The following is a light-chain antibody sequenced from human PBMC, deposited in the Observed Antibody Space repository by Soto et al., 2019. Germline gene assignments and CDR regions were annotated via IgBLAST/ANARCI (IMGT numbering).Light chain of an antibody. J-gene: IGLJ1*01. CDR2: DIT. CDR3: TSYTSSNTYV. V-gene: IGLV2-14*01. Sequence: QSALTQPASVSGSPGQSITISCTGTSSDVGYYNYVSWYQQRPGKAPKLMIYDITTRPSGVSYRFSGSKSGNTASLTISGLQAEDEADYYCTSYTSSNTYVFGTGTQLTVL. CDR1: SSDVGYYNY.